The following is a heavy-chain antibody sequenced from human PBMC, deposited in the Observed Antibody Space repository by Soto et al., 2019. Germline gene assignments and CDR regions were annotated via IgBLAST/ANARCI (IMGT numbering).Heavy chain of an antibody. J-gene: IGHJ5*02. CDR3: ARTTVTTSQLGGSSKYNWFDP. CDR1: GGSISSGGYY. D-gene: IGHD4-17*01. Sequence: SETLSLTCTVSGGSISSGGYYWSWIRQHPGKGLEWIGYIYYSGSTYYNPSLKSRVTISVDTSKNQFSLKLSSVTAADTAVYYCARTTVTTSQLGGSSKYNWFDPWGQGTLVTVSS. CDR2: IYYSGST. V-gene: IGHV4-31*03.